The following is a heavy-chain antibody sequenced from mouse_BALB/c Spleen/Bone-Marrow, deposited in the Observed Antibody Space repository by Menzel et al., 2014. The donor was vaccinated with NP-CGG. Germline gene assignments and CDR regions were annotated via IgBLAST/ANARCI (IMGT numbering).Heavy chain of an antibody. D-gene: IGHD2-14*01. J-gene: IGHJ3*01. CDR3: ARGGYDGRGFAY. CDR1: GYSITSGYY. Sequence: EVQLVESGPGLVKPSQSLSLTCSVTGYSITSGYYWNWIRQSPGNKLEWMGYISYDGSNNYNPPLKNRISITRDTSKNQFFLKLNSVTTEDTATYYCARGGYDGRGFAYWGQGTLVTVSA. V-gene: IGHV3-6*02. CDR2: ISYDGSN.